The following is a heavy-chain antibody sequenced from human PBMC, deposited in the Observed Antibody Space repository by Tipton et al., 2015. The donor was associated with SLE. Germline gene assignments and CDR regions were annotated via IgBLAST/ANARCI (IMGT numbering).Heavy chain of an antibody. Sequence: SLRLSCAASGFSLSGYGMHWVRQAPGKGLEWLTFIRPDGSHESYADSVRGRFTISRDNSKNTLYLQMLSLRVEETAIYYCAKDSGWYYFDDWGLGTLVTVSS. J-gene: IGHJ4*02. CDR1: GFSLSGYG. V-gene: IGHV3-30*02. D-gene: IGHD6-19*01. CDR3: AKDSGWYYFDD. CDR2: IRPDGSHE.